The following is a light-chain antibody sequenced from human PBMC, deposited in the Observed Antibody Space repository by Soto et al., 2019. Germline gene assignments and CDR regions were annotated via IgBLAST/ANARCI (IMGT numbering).Light chain of an antibody. CDR1: SSDVGNYNR. Sequence: QSALTQPPSVSGSPGPSVTISCTGTSSDVGNYNRVSWYQQPPGTAPQLMIYEVTNRPSGVPNRFSASKAGNTASLTISGLQAEDEADYYCTSYTRNRTVVFGGGSKVTVL. V-gene: IGLV2-18*02. CDR3: TSYTRNRTVV. CDR2: EVT. J-gene: IGLJ3*02.